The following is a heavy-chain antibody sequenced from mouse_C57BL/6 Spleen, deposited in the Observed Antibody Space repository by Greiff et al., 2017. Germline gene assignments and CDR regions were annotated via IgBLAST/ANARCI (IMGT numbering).Heavy chain of an antibody. CDR2: IDPETGGT. D-gene: IGHD2-13*01. CDR1: GYTFTDYE. J-gene: IGHJ2*01. Sequence: QVTLKVSGAELVRPGASVTLSCKASGYTFTDYEMHWVKQTPVHGLEWIGAIDPETGGTAYNQKFKGKAILTADKSSSTAYMELRSLTSEDSAVYYCTRSGDSYFDYWGQGTTLTVSS. V-gene: IGHV1-15*01. CDR3: TRSGDSYFDY.